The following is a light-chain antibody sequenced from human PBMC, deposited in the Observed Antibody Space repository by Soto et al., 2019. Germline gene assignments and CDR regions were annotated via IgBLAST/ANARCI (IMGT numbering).Light chain of an antibody. V-gene: IGLV2-14*01. Sequence: QSALTQPASVSGSPGQPITISCTGTSSDVGGYNYVSWYQQHPGKAPKLMIYEVSNRPSGVSNRFSGSKSGNTASLTISGLQAEDEADYYCSSYTSSSIDYVFGTGTQLTVL. CDR2: EVS. J-gene: IGLJ1*01. CDR3: SSYTSSSIDYV. CDR1: SSDVGGYNY.